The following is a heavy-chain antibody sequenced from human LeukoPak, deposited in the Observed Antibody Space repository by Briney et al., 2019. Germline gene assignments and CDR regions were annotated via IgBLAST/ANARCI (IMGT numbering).Heavy chain of an antibody. CDR2: IYSGGST. V-gene: IGHV3-53*01. J-gene: IGHJ4*02. D-gene: IGHD5-12*01. CDR3: ASSGATIWEFDY. CDR1: GFTVSSNY. Sequence: AGSLRLSCVASGFTVSSNYMNWVRQAPGKGLEWVSVIYSGGSTYYADSVKGRFTISRDNSKNTLYLQMNSLRAEDTAVYYCASSGATIWEFDYWGQGTLVTVSS.